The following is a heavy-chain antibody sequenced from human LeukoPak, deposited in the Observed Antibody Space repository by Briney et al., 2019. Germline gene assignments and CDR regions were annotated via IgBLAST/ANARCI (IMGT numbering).Heavy chain of an antibody. CDR3: AKIYYGSGKLWGRDY. D-gene: IGHD3-10*01. Sequence: TGGSLRLSCAASGFTFSSYGVHWVRQAPGKGLEWVAFIRYDGSNKYYADSVKGRFTISRDNSKNTLYLQMNSLRAEDTAVYYCAKIYYGSGKLWGRDYWGQGTLVTVSS. CDR2: IRYDGSNK. J-gene: IGHJ4*02. CDR1: GFTFSSYG. V-gene: IGHV3-30*02.